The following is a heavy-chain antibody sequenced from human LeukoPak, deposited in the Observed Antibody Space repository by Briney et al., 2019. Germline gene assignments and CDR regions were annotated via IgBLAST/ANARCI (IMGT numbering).Heavy chain of an antibody. V-gene: IGHV1-69*04. D-gene: IGHD5-18*01. J-gene: IGHJ4*02. CDR1: GGTFSSYA. Sequence: ASVKVSCKASGGTFSSYAISWVRQAPGQGLEWMGRIIPILGIANYAQKFQGRVTITADKSTSTAYMELSSLRSEDTAVYYCARDLGTAMVFDYWGQGTLVTVSS. CDR2: IIPILGIA. CDR3: ARDLGTAMVFDY.